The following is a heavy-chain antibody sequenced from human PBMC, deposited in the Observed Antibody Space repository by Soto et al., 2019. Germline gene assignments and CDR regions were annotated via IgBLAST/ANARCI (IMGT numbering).Heavy chain of an antibody. V-gene: IGHV1-69*13. D-gene: IGHD6-19*01. Sequence: SVKVSCKASGGTFSSYAISWVRQAPGQGLEWMGGIIPIFGTANYAQKFQGRVTITADESTSTAYMELSSLRSEDTAVYYCARSGIAVAGTFPTDYWGQGTLVTVSS. CDR2: IIPIFGTA. J-gene: IGHJ4*02. CDR3: ARSGIAVAGTFPTDY. CDR1: GGTFSSYA.